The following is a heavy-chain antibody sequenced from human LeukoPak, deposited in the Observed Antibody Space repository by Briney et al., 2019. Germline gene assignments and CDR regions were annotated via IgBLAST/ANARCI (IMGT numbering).Heavy chain of an antibody. D-gene: IGHD5-12*01. J-gene: IGHJ4*02. CDR3: TRDASGYLRFDY. Sequence: GGSLRLSCAASGFPFSDSYMSWVRRAPGRGLEWVSYTSSGRAMYYADSVKGRFTIFRDNAKNSLYLQMNSLRVEDTAVYYCTRDASGYLRFDYWGQGTLVTVSS. CDR2: TSSGRAM. V-gene: IGHV3-11*01. CDR1: GFPFSDSY.